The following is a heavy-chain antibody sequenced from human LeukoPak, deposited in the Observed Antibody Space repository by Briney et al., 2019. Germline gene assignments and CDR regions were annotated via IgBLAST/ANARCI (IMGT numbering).Heavy chain of an antibody. J-gene: IGHJ2*01. V-gene: IGHV3-53*01. CDR2: LYSDDNT. CDR1: GFTVSSNL. D-gene: IGHD3-22*01. CDR3: ARDRRYDTSGYYLWYFDL. Sequence: PGGSLRLSRAASGFTVSSNLMSWVRQAPGKGLEWVSHLYSDDNTNYADSVKGRFTISRDNSKNTVYLQMHSLRAADTAVYYCARDRRYDTSGYYLWYFDLWGPGTLVTVSS.